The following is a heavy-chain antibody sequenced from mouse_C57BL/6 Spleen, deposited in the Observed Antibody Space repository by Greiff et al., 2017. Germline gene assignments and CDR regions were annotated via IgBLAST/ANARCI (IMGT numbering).Heavy chain of an antibody. CDR3: AGEGWLRMDY. CDR1: GYTFTDYN. V-gene: IGHV1-22*01. D-gene: IGHD2-2*01. J-gene: IGHJ4*01. CDR2: INPNNGGT. Sequence: EVQLQQSGPELVKPGASVKMSCKASGYTFTDYNMHWVKQSHGKSLEWIGYINPNNGGTSYNQKFKGKATLTVNQSSSTAYMELRSLTSEDSAVYSCAGEGWLRMDYWGQGTSVTVSS.